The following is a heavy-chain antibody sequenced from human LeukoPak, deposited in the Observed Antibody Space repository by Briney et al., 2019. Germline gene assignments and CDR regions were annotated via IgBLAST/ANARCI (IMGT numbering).Heavy chain of an antibody. V-gene: IGHV3-23*01. D-gene: IGHD6-19*01. Sequence: PGGSLRLSCAASGFTFSSYAMSWVRQAPGKGLEWGAAISGSGGSTYYADSVKGRFTISRDNSKNTLYLQMNSLRAEDTAVHYCAMAVAGKRHAFDYWGQGTLVTVSS. CDR1: GFTFSSYA. J-gene: IGHJ4*02. CDR2: ISGSGGST. CDR3: AMAVAGKRHAFDY.